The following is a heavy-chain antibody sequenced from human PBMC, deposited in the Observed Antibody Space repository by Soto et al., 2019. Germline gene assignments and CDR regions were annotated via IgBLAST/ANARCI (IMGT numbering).Heavy chain of an antibody. V-gene: IGHV3-23*01. J-gene: IGHJ4*02. CDR2: LSGSGGST. CDR1: GFTFSNYA. Sequence: EVQLLESGGGLVQPGGSLRLSCAASGFTFSNYAMTWVRRASGKGLEWVSSLSGSGGSTYYADSVKGRFTISRDNSKNTLFLQMSSLKADDTAIYYCAKDPSTDFGDPYFDYWGQGTLVTVSS. D-gene: IGHD4-17*01. CDR3: AKDPSTDFGDPYFDY.